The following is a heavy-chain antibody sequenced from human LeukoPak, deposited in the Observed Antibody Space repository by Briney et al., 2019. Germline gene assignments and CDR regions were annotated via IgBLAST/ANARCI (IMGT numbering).Heavy chain of an antibody. Sequence: SETLSLTCTVSGGSISSGDYYWSWIRQPPGKGLEWIGYIYYSGSTNYNPSLKSRVTMSVDTSKNQFSLKLSSVTAADTAVYYCAGVSSSRIDYWGQGTLVTVSS. CDR3: AGVSSSRIDY. D-gene: IGHD6-6*01. J-gene: IGHJ4*02. V-gene: IGHV4-61*08. CDR1: GGSISSGDYY. CDR2: IYYSGST.